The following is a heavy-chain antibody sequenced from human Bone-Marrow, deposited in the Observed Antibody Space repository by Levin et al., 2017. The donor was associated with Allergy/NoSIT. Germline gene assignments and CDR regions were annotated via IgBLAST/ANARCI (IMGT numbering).Heavy chain of an antibody. CDR2: INPGGTIT. CDR1: GFTFSTYW. D-gene: IGHD5-18*01. CDR3: VRDRDTYGYGYYEF. Sequence: GASVKVSCAGSGFTFSTYWMHWVRQAPGKGLVWVSRINPGGTITTYADSVKGRITVSRDNAKNTVYLQLNSLRGDDAALYYCVRDRDTYGYGYYEFWGQGTLVTVSS. V-gene: IGHV3-74*01. J-gene: IGHJ4*02.